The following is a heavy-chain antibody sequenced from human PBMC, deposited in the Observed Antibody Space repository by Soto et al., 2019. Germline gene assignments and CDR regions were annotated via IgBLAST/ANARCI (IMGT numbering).Heavy chain of an antibody. CDR1: GGSFRGYY. D-gene: IGHD3-10*01. CDR3: ARGEITLLGGMDV. CDR2: INHSGSS. V-gene: IGHV4-34*01. Sequence: PSETLSLTCTVSGGSFRGYYWGWVRQPPGKGLEWIGEINHSGSSNYHPSLKSRVTISVATSKNQSSLTVNSVTPADTAVYYCARGEITLLGGMDVWGQGTTVTVSS. J-gene: IGHJ6*02.